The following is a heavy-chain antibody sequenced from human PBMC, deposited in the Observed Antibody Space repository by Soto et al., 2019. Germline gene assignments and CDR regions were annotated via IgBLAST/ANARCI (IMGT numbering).Heavy chain of an antibody. CDR1: GYIFSTYW. J-gene: IGHJ4*02. CDR3: ARLPAISTLDY. V-gene: IGHV5-51*01. Sequence: GESLKISCEHSGYIFSTYWIGWGLQMPGRGLEWMGIIYPTDSDTRYSPSFQGQVTISADKSISTAYLHWSSLKASDTAIYYCARLPAISTLDYWGQGTLVTVSS. D-gene: IGHD2-21*01. CDR2: IYPTDSDT.